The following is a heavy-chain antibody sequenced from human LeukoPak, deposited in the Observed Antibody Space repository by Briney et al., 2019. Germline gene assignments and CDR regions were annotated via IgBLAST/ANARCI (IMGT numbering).Heavy chain of an antibody. Sequence: GRSLRLSCAASGFTFDDYAMHWVRHAPGKGLEWVSGISWNSGSIGYADSVKGRFTISRDNAKNSLYLQMNSLRAEDTALYYCAKDMGYSSSWFGPGDYWGQGTLVTVSS. CDR1: GFTFDDYA. D-gene: IGHD6-13*01. V-gene: IGHV3-9*01. J-gene: IGHJ4*02. CDR3: AKDMGYSSSWFGPGDY. CDR2: ISWNSGSI.